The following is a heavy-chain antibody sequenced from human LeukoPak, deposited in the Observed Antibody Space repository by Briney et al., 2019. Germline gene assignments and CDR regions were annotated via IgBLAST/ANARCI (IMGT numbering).Heavy chain of an antibody. CDR1: GLNFNNYW. CDR2: IKDDGSVE. CDR3: PKLTRRYRRDH. D-gene: IGHD2-2*01. V-gene: IGHV3-7*03. Sequence: GGSLRLSCAASGLNFNNYWMSWVRQAAGKGLEWVANIKDDGSVEDYVDSVKGRFTIVRDNAYNSLYLQMHSLRLEDTPIYFCPKLTRRYRRDHWGPGTLVPLPS. J-gene: IGHJ4*02.